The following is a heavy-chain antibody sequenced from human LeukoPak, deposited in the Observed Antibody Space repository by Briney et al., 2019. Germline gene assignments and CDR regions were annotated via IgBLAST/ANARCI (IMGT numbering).Heavy chain of an antibody. D-gene: IGHD2-2*01. CDR3: ARGGGDIVVVPAAMYFDY. CDR1: GGSFSGYY. Sequence: SETLSPTCAVYGGSFSGYYWSWIRQPPGKGLEWIGEINHSGSTHYNPSLKSRVTISVDTSKNQFSLKLSSVTAADTAVYYCARGGGDIVVVPAAMYFDYWGQGTLVTVSS. J-gene: IGHJ4*02. V-gene: IGHV4-34*01. CDR2: INHSGST.